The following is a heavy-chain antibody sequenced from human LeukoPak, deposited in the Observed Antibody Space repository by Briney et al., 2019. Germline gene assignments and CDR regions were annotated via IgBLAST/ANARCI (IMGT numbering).Heavy chain of an antibody. CDR3: ARVSTGWYHYFDS. CDR2: IYTSGST. Sequence: PSETLSLTCTVSGGSISSGSYYWSWIRQPAGKGLEWIGRIYTSGSTNYNPSLKSRVTISVDTSKNRFSLKLSSVTAADTAVYYCARVSTGWYHYFDSWGQGTLVTVSS. CDR1: GGSISSGSYY. D-gene: IGHD6-19*01. V-gene: IGHV4-61*02. J-gene: IGHJ4*02.